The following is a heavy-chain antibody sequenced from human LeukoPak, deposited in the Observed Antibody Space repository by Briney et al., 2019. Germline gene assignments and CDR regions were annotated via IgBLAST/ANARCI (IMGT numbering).Heavy chain of an antibody. Sequence: SQTLSLTCTVSGGSISSGSYYWTWIRQPAGKGLEWIGRISTSGRTNFNPSLKSRVAISIDTSKNQFSLRLTSVTAADTAVYYCARQTGSGLFILPGGQGTLVTVSS. CDR2: ISTSGRT. V-gene: IGHV4-61*02. CDR3: ARQTGSGLFILP. J-gene: IGHJ4*02. CDR1: GGSISSGSYY. D-gene: IGHD3/OR15-3a*01.